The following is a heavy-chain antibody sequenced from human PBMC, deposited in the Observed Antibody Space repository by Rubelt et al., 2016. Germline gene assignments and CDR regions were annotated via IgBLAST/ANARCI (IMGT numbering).Heavy chain of an antibody. V-gene: IGHV4-39*02. CDR2: IYYSGST. CDR1: GGSISSSSYY. Sequence: QLQLQESGPGLVKPSETLSLTCTVSGGSISSSSYYWGWIRQPPGKGLEWIGSIYYSGSTYNNPSLKSRVTISADTSKKQISLKLNSVTAADTAVYYCARELQRYDYWGQGTLVTVSS. J-gene: IGHJ4*02. D-gene: IGHD4-11*01. CDR3: ARELQRYDY.